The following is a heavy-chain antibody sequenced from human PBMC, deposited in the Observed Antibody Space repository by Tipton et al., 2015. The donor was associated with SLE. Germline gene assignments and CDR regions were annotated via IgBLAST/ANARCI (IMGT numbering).Heavy chain of an antibody. CDR2: IFHTGTT. D-gene: IGHD6-13*01. CDR1: GYSINTGYY. CDR3: ARDRQQLTRGYFDD. V-gene: IGHV4-38-2*02. Sequence: TLSLTCTVSGYSINTGYYWGWIRQTPGKGREWFGSIFHTGTTFSNPSLKSRLAMSLDTSKNQFSLNVTSVTATDTAVYYCARDRQQLTRGYFDDWGQGRLVIVSS. J-gene: IGHJ4*02.